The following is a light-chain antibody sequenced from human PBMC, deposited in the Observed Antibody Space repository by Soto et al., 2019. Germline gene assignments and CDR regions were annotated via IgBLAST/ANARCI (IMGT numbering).Light chain of an antibody. V-gene: IGKV1-5*01. CDR3: QQYKGNT. J-gene: IGKJ2*01. Sequence: DIQMTQSPSTLSASVGDRVTITCRASQSISSWLAWYQQKPGKAPKLLIYDASSLESGVPSRFSGSGSGTEFTLTISSLQPDDFVTYYCQQYKGNTFGQGTKLEIK. CDR1: QSISSW. CDR2: DAS.